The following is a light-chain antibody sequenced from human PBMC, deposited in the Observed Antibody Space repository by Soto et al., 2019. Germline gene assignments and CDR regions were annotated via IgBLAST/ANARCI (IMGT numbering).Light chain of an antibody. CDR2: GAS. V-gene: IGKV3-15*01. Sequence: EIVLTQSPAILSASPGERATLSCRASQTVSDNLAWYQQKPGQSPRLLIYGASTRATDIPVRFSDSGSGTEFTLTISSLQSEDFAVYYCQQYNIWPPLYTFGQGTKL. CDR1: QTVSDN. J-gene: IGKJ2*01. CDR3: QQYNIWPPLYT.